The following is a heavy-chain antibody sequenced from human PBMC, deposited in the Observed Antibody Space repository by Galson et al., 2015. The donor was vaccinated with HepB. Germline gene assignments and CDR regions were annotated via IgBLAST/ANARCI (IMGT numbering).Heavy chain of an antibody. CDR2: INSDGSTT. CDR3: ARDRSSSWTYYYGMDV. CDR1: GFTFSSYW. Sequence: SLRLSCAASGFTFSSYWMHWVRQAPGKGLVWVSRINSDGSTTSYADSVKGRFTISRDNAKNTLYLQMNSLRAEDTAVYYCARDRSSSWTYYYGMDVWGQGTTVTVSS. V-gene: IGHV3-74*01. J-gene: IGHJ6*02. D-gene: IGHD6-13*01.